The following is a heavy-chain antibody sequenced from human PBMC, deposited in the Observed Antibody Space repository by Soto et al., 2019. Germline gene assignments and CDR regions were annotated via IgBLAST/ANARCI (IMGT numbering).Heavy chain of an antibody. V-gene: IGHV1-18*04. Sequence: VKVSCKASGYTFTSYGISWVRQAPGQGLEWMGWISAYNGNTNYAQKLQGRVTMTTDTSTSTAYMELRSLRSDDTAVYYCARDRIVGATEDFDYWGQGTLVTVSS. CDR2: ISAYNGNT. J-gene: IGHJ4*02. CDR3: ARDRIVGATEDFDY. D-gene: IGHD1-26*01. CDR1: GYTFTSYG.